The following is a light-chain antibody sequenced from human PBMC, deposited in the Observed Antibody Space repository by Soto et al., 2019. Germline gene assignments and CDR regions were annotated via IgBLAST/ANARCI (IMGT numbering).Light chain of an antibody. CDR2: DAS. CDR3: QQYGSSGT. V-gene: IGKV3-11*01. CDR1: QSVRTF. Sequence: EIVLTQSPATLSLSPGETATLSCRASQSVRTFLAWYQQKPGQTPRLLIYDASNRATGIPARFSGSGSGTDFTLTISRLEPEDFAVYYCQQYGSSGTFGQGTKVDIK. J-gene: IGKJ1*01.